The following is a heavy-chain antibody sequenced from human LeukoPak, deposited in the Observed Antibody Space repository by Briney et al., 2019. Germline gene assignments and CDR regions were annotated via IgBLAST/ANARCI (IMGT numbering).Heavy chain of an antibody. D-gene: IGHD6-6*01. CDR2: IYYSGST. CDR1: GGSISSSSYY. Sequence: MASETLSLTCTVSGGSISSSSYYWGWIRQPPGKGLEWIGSIYYSGSTYYNPSLKSRVTISVDTSKNQFSLKLSSVTAADTAVYYCAREPLHSSSSDPFDYWGQGTLVTVSS. CDR3: AREPLHSSSSDPFDY. J-gene: IGHJ4*02. V-gene: IGHV4-39*07.